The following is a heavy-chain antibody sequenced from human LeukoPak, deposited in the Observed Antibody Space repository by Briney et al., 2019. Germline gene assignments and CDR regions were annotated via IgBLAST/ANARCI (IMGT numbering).Heavy chain of an antibody. CDR1: GGSISSGDYY. J-gene: IGHJ3*02. V-gene: IGHV4-30-4*01. CDR2: IYYSGST. D-gene: IGHD3-9*01. Sequence: PSQTLSLTCTVSGGSISSGDYYWSWIRQPPGKGLEWIGYIYYSGSTYYNPSLKSRVTISVDTSKNQFSLKLSSVTAAGTAVYYCARESPWYYDILTGWAFDIWGQGTMVTVSS. CDR3: ARESPWYYDILTGWAFDI.